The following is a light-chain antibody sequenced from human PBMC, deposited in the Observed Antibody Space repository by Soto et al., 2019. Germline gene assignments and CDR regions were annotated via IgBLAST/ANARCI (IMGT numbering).Light chain of an antibody. J-gene: IGKJ1*01. Sequence: EIVMTQSPATLSVSPGDGATLSCRASQSIDSNLAWYQQKPGQTPRLLIYGASTRPTGIPARFSGSGSGTEFTLTISRLEPEDFAVYYCQQYGSSARTFGQGTKVEIK. CDR2: GAS. CDR3: QQYGSSART. CDR1: QSIDSN. V-gene: IGKV3D-15*02.